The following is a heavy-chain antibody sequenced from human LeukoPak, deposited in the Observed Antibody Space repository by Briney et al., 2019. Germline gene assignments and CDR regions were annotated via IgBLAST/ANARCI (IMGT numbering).Heavy chain of an antibody. J-gene: IGHJ4*02. D-gene: IGHD2-15*01. V-gene: IGHV4-59*01. CDR3: ARAVVVVAATHFDY. CDR1: GGSISSYY. Sequence: PSETLSLTCTVSGGSISSYYWSWIRQPPGKGLEWIGYIYYSGSTNYNPSLKSRVTIPVDTSKNQFSLKLSSVTAADTAVYYCARAVVVVAATHFDYWGQGTLVTVSS. CDR2: IYYSGST.